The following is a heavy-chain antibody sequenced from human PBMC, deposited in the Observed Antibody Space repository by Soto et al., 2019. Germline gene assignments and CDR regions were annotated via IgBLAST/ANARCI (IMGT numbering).Heavy chain of an antibody. CDR3: AREGRITMIVAL. J-gene: IGHJ4*02. CDR1: GGSISSGDYY. D-gene: IGHD3-22*01. V-gene: IGHV4-30-4*01. CDR2: IYYSGST. Sequence: PSETLSLTCTVSGGSISSGDYYWSWIRQPPGKGLEWIGYIYYSGSTYYNPSLKSRVTISVDTSKNQFSLKLSSVTAADTAVYYCAREGRITMIVALWGQGALVTVSS.